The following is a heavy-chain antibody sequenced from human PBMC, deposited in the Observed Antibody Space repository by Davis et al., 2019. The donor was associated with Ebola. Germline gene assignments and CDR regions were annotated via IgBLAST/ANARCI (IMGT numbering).Heavy chain of an antibody. V-gene: IGHV3-21*06. CDR2: ISSSSTLI. Sequence: PGGSLRLSCATSGFPFNSFSMNWVRQAPGKGLEWVSSISSSSTLIYYGDSVRGRFTISRDNAKNSLFLQMNSLRAEDTAVYYCARGRYGSGIDSVGYWGQGTLVTVS. D-gene: IGHD3-10*01. J-gene: IGHJ4*02. CDR1: GFPFNSFS. CDR3: ARGRYGSGIDSVGY.